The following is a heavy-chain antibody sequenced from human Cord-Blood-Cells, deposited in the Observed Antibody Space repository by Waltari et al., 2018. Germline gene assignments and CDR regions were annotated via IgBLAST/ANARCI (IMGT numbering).Heavy chain of an antibody. J-gene: IGHJ6*03. Sequence: QVQLQESGPGLVKPSQTLSLTCTVSGGSISSGGYYWSWIRQHPGKGLEWIGYIYYSGSTYYNPSLKSRVTISVDTSKNQFSLKLSSVTAADTAVYYCASLPIVVVPAAIHYYYYYMDVWGKGTTVTVSS. CDR3: ASLPIVVVPAAIHYYYYYMDV. V-gene: IGHV4-31*03. CDR1: GGSISSGGYY. D-gene: IGHD2-2*02. CDR2: IYYSGST.